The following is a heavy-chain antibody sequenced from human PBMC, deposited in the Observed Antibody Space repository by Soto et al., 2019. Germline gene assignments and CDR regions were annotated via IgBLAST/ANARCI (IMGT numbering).Heavy chain of an antibody. J-gene: IGHJ6*02. CDR2: ISWDGDST. CDR3: AKSYCSGGSCADYYFYYGMDV. CDR1: GFTFGDYT. D-gene: IGHD2-15*01. V-gene: IGHV3-43*01. Sequence: GGSLRLSCAASGFTFGDYTMHWVRQAPGKGLEWVSLISWDGDSTYYADSVKGRFTISRDNSKNSLYLQMNSLRTEDTALYYCAKSYCSGGSCADYYFYYGMDVWGQGTTVTVSS.